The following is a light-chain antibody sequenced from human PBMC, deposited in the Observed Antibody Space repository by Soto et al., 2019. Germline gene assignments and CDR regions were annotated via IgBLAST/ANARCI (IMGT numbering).Light chain of an antibody. CDR1: SGHSNYA. CDR3: QTWGTGIRV. V-gene: IGLV4-69*01. Sequence: QLVLPQSPSASASLGASVKLTCTLSSGHSNYAIAWHQQQPEKGPRYLMKVNSDGSHRKGDGIPDRFSGSSSGAQRYLTISSLQSEDEADYYCQTWGTGIRVFGTGTKLTVL. CDR2: VNSDGSH. J-gene: IGLJ1*01.